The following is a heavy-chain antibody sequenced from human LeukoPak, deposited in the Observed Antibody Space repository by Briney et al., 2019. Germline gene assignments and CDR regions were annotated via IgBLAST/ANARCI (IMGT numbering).Heavy chain of an antibody. Sequence: GGSLRLSCAASGFTFSSYWMHWVRQAPGKGLVWVSRINTDGSSTSYADSVKGRFTISRDNSKNTLYLQMNSLRAEDTAVYYCAKDQSGYYGSGSQGQYYYYGMDVWGQGTTVTVSS. D-gene: IGHD3-10*01. CDR1: GFTFSSYW. J-gene: IGHJ6*02. V-gene: IGHV3-74*01. CDR3: AKDQSGYYGSGSQGQYYYYGMDV. CDR2: INTDGSST.